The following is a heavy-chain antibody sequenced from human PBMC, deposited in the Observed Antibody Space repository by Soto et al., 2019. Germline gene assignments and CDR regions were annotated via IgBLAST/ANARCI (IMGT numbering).Heavy chain of an antibody. CDR3: ARVRGTSSGYSLYYYYYGMDV. V-gene: IGHV3-30-3*01. J-gene: IGHJ6*02. CDR2: ISYDGSNK. D-gene: IGHD3-22*01. Sequence: GGSLRLSCAASGFTFSSYAMHWVRQAPGKGLEWVAVISYDGSNKYYADSVKGRFTISRDNSKNTLYLQMNSLRAEDTAVYYCARVRGTSSGYSLYYYYYGMDVWGQGTTVTVSS. CDR1: GFTFSSYA.